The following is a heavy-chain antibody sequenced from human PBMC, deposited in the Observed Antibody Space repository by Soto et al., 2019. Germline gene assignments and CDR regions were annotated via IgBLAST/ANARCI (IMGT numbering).Heavy chain of an antibody. CDR3: ASLVYDFWSGYSFYYFDY. CDR2: IIPIFGTA. Sequence: QVQLVQSGAEVKKPGSSVKVSCKASGGTFSSYGISWVRQAPGQGLEWMGGIIPIFGTANYAQKFQGRVTITADESTSTTYMELSSLRSEDTAVYYCASLVYDFWSGYSFYYFDYWGQGTLVTVSS. V-gene: IGHV1-69*01. CDR1: GGTFSSYG. J-gene: IGHJ4*02. D-gene: IGHD3-3*01.